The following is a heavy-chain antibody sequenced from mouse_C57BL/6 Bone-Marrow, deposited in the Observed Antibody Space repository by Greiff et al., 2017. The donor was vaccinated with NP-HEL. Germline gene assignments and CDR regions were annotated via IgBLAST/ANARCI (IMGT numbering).Heavy chain of an antibody. J-gene: IGHJ2*01. CDR2: IDPENGDT. CDR1: GFNIKDDY. D-gene: IGHD1-1*01. CDR3: TTDYGSNY. Sequence: VQLQQSGAELVRPGASVKLSCTASGFNIKDDYMHWVKQRPEQGLEWIGWIDPENGDTEYASKFQSKATITADTSSNTAYLQLSSLTSEDTAVYYCTTDYGSNYWGQGTTLTVSS. V-gene: IGHV14-4*01.